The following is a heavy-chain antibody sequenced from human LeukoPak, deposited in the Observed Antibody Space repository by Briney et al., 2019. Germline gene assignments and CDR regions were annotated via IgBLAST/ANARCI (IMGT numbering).Heavy chain of an antibody. V-gene: IGHV1-46*01. CDR3: ARFHSSLHTAGDY. CDR2: INPSGGGT. J-gene: IGHJ4*02. Sequence: ASVKVPCEASGYTFTSYYMHWVRQAPGQGLEWMGIINPSGGGTSYAQNFQGRVTMTRDTSTSTVYMEPSSLKSEDTAVYYCARFHSSLHTAGDYWGQGTLVTVSS. CDR1: GYTFTSYY. D-gene: IGHD5-18*01.